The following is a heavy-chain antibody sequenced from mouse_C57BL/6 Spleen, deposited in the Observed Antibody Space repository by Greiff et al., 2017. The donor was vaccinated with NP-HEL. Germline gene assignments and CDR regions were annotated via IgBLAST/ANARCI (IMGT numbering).Heavy chain of an antibody. J-gene: IGHJ4*01. Sequence: QVQLKQSGPGLVQPSQSLSITCTVSGFSLTSYGVHWVRQSPGQGLEWLGVIWSGGSTDYNAAFISSLSIIKDNSKSQDFFKMNSLQADDTAIYYCARNGFYDDYDGYAMDYWGQGTSVTVSS. CDR2: IWSGGST. V-gene: IGHV2-2*01. D-gene: IGHD2-4*01. CDR1: GFSLTSYG. CDR3: ARNGFYDDYDGYAMDY.